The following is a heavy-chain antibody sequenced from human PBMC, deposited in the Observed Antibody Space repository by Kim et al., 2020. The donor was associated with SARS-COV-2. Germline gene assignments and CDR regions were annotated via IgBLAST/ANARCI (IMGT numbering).Heavy chain of an antibody. D-gene: IGHD3-3*01. CDR1: GGSISSYY. J-gene: IGHJ4*02. V-gene: IGHV4-59*13. Sequence: SETLSLTCTVSGGSISSYYWSWIRQPPGKGLEWIGYIYYSGSTNYNPSLKSRVTISVDTSKNQFSLKLSSVTAAATAVYYCARNSMRGMIFGVVMGLGVFDYWGQGTLVTVSS. CDR2: IYYSGST. CDR3: ARNSMRGMIFGVVMGLGVFDY.